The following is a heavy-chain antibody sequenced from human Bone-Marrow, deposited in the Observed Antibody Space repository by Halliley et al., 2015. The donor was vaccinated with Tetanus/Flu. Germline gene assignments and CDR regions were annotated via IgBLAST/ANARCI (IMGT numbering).Heavy chain of an antibody. J-gene: IGHJ4*02. V-gene: IGHV6-1*01. Sequence: GLVKPSQTLSLTCTISGDSISSNNAAWNWIGQSPSRGLEWLGRAYYRSKWYDDYSVSVKSRITINPDTSKNQFSLQLNSVTPEDTAVYYCARNGDSTGWCYFDYWGQGTLVTVSS. D-gene: IGHD6-19*01. CDR2: AYYRSKWYD. CDR1: GDSISSNNAA. CDR3: ARNGDSTGWCYFDY.